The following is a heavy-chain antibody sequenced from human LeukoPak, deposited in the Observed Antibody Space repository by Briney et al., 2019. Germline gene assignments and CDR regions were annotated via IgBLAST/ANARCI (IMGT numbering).Heavy chain of an antibody. D-gene: IGHD3-10*01. V-gene: IGHV3-7*01. CDR3: ARDGELITMVRGAADY. Sequence: GGSLRLSCAAPEFTFSSSWMSWVGQAPGKGREWVANINQEGSEKYYVDSVKGRFTISRDNAKNSLYLQMNSRRAEDTAVYYCARDGELITMVRGAADYWGQGTLVTVSS. J-gene: IGHJ4*02. CDR2: INQEGSEK. CDR1: EFTFSSSW.